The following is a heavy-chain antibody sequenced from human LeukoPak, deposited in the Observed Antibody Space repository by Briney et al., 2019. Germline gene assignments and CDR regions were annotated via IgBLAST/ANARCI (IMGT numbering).Heavy chain of an antibody. J-gene: IGHJ6*02. Sequence: PSETLSLTCAVYGGSFSGYYWSWIRQPPGKGLEWIGEINHSGSTNYNPSLKSRVTISVDTSKNQFSLKLSSVTAADTAVYYCARGRRLTIFGVVIPPGYYGMDVWGQGTTVTVSS. D-gene: IGHD3-3*01. CDR3: ARGRRLTIFGVVIPPGYYGMDV. CDR2: INHSGST. V-gene: IGHV4-34*01. CDR1: GGSFSGYY.